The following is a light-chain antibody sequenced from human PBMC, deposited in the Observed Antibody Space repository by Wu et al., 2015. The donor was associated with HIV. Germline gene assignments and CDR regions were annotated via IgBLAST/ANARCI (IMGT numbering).Light chain of an antibody. CDR3: QQYTTSPFN. V-gene: IGKV3-20*01. CDR2: GAS. Sequence: EIVLTQSPGNLSLSPGERAILSCRASQSVTSNYLAWYQLKAGQAPRLLIYGASSRATGIPERFSGSGSGTDFTLTISRLEPEDFAVYYCQQYTTSPFNFGQGTKLEIK. J-gene: IGKJ2*01. CDR1: QSVTSNY.